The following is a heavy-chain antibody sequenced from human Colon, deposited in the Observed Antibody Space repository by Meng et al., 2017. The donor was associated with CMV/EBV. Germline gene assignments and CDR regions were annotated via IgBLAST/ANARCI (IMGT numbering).Heavy chain of an antibody. CDR2: IRNDGST. CDR1: GFSVTSNY. CDR3: ARACRQVSNCYLDS. V-gene: IGHV3-53*01. J-gene: IGHJ4*02. D-gene: IGHD4-11*01. Sequence: ETLSLTCAASGFSVTSNYMTWVRQAPGKGLEWVSFIRNDGSTTYTASVQGRFTISRDNSKNTVYLQMNSLRAEDTALYYCARACRQVSNCYLDSWGQGTQVTVSS.